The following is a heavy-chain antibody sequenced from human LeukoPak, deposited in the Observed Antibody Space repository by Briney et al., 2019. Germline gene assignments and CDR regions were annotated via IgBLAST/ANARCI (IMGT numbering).Heavy chain of an antibody. Sequence: GGSLRLSCAASGFTFSSYAMAWVRQAPGKGLEWVSTISASGGSTYYADSVKGRFTISRDNSKNTLYLQMNSLRAEDTAVYYCAKLGLYCSGGYCYSQYYFDYWGQGALVTVSS. D-gene: IGHD2-15*01. J-gene: IGHJ4*02. CDR2: ISASGGST. V-gene: IGHV3-23*01. CDR1: GFTFSSYA. CDR3: AKLGLYCSGGYCYSQYYFDY.